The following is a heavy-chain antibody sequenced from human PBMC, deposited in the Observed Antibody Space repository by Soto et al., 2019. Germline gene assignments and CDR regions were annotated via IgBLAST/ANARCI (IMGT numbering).Heavy chain of an antibody. CDR2: INPNSGGT. D-gene: IGHD7-27*01. CDR3: ALTLTGDLRAHAFDI. Sequence: ASVKVSCKASGYTFTGYYMHWVRQAPGQGLEWMGWINPNSGGTNYAQKFQGWVTMTRETSISTAYMELSRLISDDTAVYYCALTLTGDLRAHAFDIGGQGTMVTVSS. J-gene: IGHJ3*02. V-gene: IGHV1-2*04. CDR1: GYTFTGYY.